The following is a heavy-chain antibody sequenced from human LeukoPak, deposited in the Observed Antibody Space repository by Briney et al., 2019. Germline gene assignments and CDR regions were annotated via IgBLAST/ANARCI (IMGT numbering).Heavy chain of an antibody. CDR1: GFSFSNYW. CDR3: ARDSLLSSDWSLNWFDP. J-gene: IGHJ5*02. CDR2: INSDGSGT. V-gene: IGHV3-74*01. Sequence: PGGSLRLSCAASGFSFSNYWMHWVRQAPGKGLVWVSRINSDGSGTNYADSVKGRFTISRDNAKNTLYLQMNSLRAEDTAMYYCARDSLLSSDWSLNWFDPWGQGTPVTVSS. D-gene: IGHD6-19*01.